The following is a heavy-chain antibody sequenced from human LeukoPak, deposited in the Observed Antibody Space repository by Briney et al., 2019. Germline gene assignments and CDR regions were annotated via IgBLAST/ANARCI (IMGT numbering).Heavy chain of an antibody. D-gene: IGHD2-2*01. V-gene: IGHV4-4*08. CDR1: GGSISSYY. J-gene: IGHJ5*02. CDR3: ARQEIVVVPAAIIGWFDP. CDR2: IYTSGST. Sequence: SETLSLTCTVSGGSISSYYWSWIRQPPGKGLEWIGYIYTSGSTNYNPSLKSRVTISVDTSKNQFSLKLSSVTAADTAVYYCARQEIVVVPAAIIGWFDPWGQGALVTVSS.